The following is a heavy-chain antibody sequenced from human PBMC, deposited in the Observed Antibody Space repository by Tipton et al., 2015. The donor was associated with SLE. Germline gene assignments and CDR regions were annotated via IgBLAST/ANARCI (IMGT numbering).Heavy chain of an antibody. V-gene: IGHV3-48*03. D-gene: IGHD3-3*02. CDR2: ISSSGSTI. CDR3: ASSELVTYGMDV. J-gene: IGHJ6*02. CDR1: GFTFSSYE. Sequence: GSLRLSCAASGFTFSSYEMNWVRQAPGKGLAWVSYISSSGSTIYYADSVKGRFTISRDNAKNSLYLQMNSLRAEDTAVYYCASSELVTYGMDVWGQGTTVTVSS.